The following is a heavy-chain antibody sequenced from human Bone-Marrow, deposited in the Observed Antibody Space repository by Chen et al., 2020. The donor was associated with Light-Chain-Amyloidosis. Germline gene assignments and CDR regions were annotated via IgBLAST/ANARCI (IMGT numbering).Heavy chain of an antibody. J-gene: IGHJ6*03. CDR1: GGTFSSYA. CDR3: ATARLQAGTYTYYHSYYMHV. CDR2: FIPVIGTI. Sequence: GTEVKKPGPSVKVSCKASGGTFSSYALNWVRQAPGQGLEWMAEFIPVIGTIRYAPDFQGRVTVTTDESMSTAYMELSSLRSEDTAVYYCATARLQAGTYTYYHSYYMHVWGTGTTVIVSS. D-gene: IGHD1-26*01. V-gene: IGHV1-69*05.